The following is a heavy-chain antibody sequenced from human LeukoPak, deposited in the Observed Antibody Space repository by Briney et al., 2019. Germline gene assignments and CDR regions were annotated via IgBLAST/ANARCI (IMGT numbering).Heavy chain of an antibody. CDR2: VHLDGRA. V-gene: IGHV4-4*02. CDR1: GGSISSTNW. CDR3: AREGGFYRPLDY. Sequence: PSETLSLTCGVSGGSISSTNWWTWVRQPPGKGLEWIGEVHLDGRANYNPSLESRLTMSVDLSENHISLKLTSVTAADTAVYYCAREGGFYRPLDYTGQGTLVTVSS. D-gene: IGHD3-3*01. J-gene: IGHJ4*02.